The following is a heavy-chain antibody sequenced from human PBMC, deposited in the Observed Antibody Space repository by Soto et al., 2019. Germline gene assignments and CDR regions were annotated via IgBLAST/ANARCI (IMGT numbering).Heavy chain of an antibody. V-gene: IGHV4-59*01. Sequence: PSETLSLTCTVSGDSISSYSWSWIRQPPGKGLEWIGNIHYNGNTKYSPSLKSRVTMSVDTSKNHFSLKLISVTTADTAVYYCARVNYGNYYYYYGMDVWGQGTTVTVSS. CDR3: ARVNYGNYYYYYGMDV. CDR2: IHYNGNT. J-gene: IGHJ6*02. CDR1: GDSISSYS. D-gene: IGHD4-17*01.